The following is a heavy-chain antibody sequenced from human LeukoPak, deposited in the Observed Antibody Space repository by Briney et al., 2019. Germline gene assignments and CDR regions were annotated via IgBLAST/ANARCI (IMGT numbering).Heavy chain of an antibody. Sequence: SVKVSCKASGYTFTSYYMHWVRQTPGQGLEWMGIINPSGGSTSYAQKFQGRVTMTRDTSTSTVYMELSSLRSEDTAVYYCARDPSGQYTPQLDIFDYWGQGTLVTVSS. CDR3: ARDPSGQYTPQLDIFDY. J-gene: IGHJ4*02. V-gene: IGHV1-46*01. D-gene: IGHD3-3*01. CDR1: GYTFTSYY. CDR2: INPSGGST.